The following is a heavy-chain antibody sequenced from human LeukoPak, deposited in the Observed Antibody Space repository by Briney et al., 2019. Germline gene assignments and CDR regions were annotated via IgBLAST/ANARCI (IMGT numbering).Heavy chain of an antibody. Sequence: ASVKVSCKASGYTFTSYDINWVRQATGQGLEWMGWMNPNSGNTGYAQKLQGRVTMTTDTSTSTAYMELRSLRSDDTAVYYCASENYYDSSGYLTYWGQGTLVTVSS. CDR1: GYTFTSYD. CDR3: ASENYYDSSGYLTY. CDR2: MNPNSGNT. V-gene: IGHV1-8*01. J-gene: IGHJ4*02. D-gene: IGHD3-22*01.